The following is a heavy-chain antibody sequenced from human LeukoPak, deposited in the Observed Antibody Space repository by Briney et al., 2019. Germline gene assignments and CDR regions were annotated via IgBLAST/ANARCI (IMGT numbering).Heavy chain of an antibody. V-gene: IGHV3-74*01. CDR3: ARPAGYSSGWYGH. J-gene: IGHJ5*02. Sequence: GGSLRLSCAASGFTFSSYEMNWVRQAPGKGLVWVSGINSDGSSTTYADSVKGRFTTSRDNAMDTLYLQMNSLRAEDTALYYCARPAGYSSGWYGHWGQGTLVTVSS. CDR2: INSDGSST. CDR1: GFTFSSYE. D-gene: IGHD6-25*01.